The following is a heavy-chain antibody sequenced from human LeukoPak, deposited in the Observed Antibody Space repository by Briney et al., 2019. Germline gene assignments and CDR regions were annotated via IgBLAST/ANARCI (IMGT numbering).Heavy chain of an antibody. V-gene: IGHV4-59*08. Sequence: SETLSLTCTVSGGSISSSYWSWIRQPRGKGLEWMGNIYYSGTTNYNPSLKSRVTISLDTSKNQFSLKLSSVTAADTAVYYCVGAPNHYYFDTWDQGTLVTVSS. CDR1: GGSISSSY. D-gene: IGHD2-8*01. CDR3: VGAPNHYYFDT. CDR2: IYYSGTT. J-gene: IGHJ4*02.